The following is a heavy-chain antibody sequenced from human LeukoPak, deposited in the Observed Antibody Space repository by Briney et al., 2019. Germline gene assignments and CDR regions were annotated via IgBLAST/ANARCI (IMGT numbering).Heavy chain of an antibody. V-gene: IGHV3-11*06. J-gene: IGHJ4*02. Sequence: PGGSLRLSCAASGFTFSDYYMSWARQAPGKGLEWVSYISSSGGYTNYADSVKGRFTMSRDNAKNLMYLQMNSLRADDTAVYFCARVREGSSWYDYWGEGTLVTVSS. CDR2: ISSSGGYT. D-gene: IGHD6-13*01. CDR3: ARVREGSSWYDY. CDR1: GFTFSDYY.